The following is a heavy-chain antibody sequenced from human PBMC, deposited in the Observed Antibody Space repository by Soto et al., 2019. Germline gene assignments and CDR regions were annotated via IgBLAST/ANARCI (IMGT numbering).Heavy chain of an antibody. V-gene: IGHV3-9*01. J-gene: IGHJ4*02. D-gene: IGHD3-16*01. CDR3: ATLGGGVDY. CDR1: GFTFDDYA. CDR2: ISWNSGSI. Sequence: EVQLVKSGGGLVQPGRSLRLSCAASGFTFDDYAMHWLRQAPGKGLEWVSGISWNSGSIGYADSVKGRFTISRDNAKNSLYLQMNSLRAEDTALYYCATLGGGVDYWGQGTLVTVSS.